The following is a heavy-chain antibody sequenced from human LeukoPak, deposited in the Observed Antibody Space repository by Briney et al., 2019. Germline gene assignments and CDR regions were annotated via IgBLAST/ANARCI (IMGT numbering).Heavy chain of an antibody. CDR2: ISAYNGNT. V-gene: IGHV1-18*01. CDR1: GYTFTSYG. D-gene: IGHD2-2*02. CDR3: ARERWDIVVVPAAIGWFDP. J-gene: IGHJ5*02. Sequence: ASVKVSCKASGYTFTSYGISWVRQAPGQGLEWMGWISAYNGNTNYAQKLQGRVTMTTDTSTSTAYMELRSLRSDDTAVYYCARERWDIVVVPAAIGWFDPWGQGTLVTVSS.